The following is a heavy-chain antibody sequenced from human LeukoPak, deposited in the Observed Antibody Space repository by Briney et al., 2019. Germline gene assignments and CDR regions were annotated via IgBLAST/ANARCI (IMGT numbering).Heavy chain of an antibody. J-gene: IGHJ4*02. CDR3: ARRPRGELDY. D-gene: IGHD3-16*01. CDR2: IYYLGTT. CDR1: GGSISSDCCY. V-gene: IGHV4-39*01. Sequence: SETLSLTCSVSGGSISSDCCYWAWIRQPTGKGPEWIGSIYYLGTTHYNPSLKSRVTISVDTSRNQFSLKLTSVTAADTAVYFCARRPRGELDYWGQEALVTVSS.